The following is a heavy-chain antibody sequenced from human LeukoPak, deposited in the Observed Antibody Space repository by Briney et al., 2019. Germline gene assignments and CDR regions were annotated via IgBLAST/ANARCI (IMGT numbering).Heavy chain of an antibody. CDR2: VNGNGGSS. CDR3: VRAANTDGYPTGL. V-gene: IGHV3-20*04. D-gene: IGHD6-19*01. Sequence: GGSLRLSCLASGFTLYDFGRMCVGPVPGVGLVGWPGVNGNGGSSGYAESVKGRFTVFRDNAKNSLYLQMNSLSAEDTALYYGVRAANTDGYPTGLWGQGTLVTVSS. J-gene: IGHJ4*02. CDR1: GFTLYDFG.